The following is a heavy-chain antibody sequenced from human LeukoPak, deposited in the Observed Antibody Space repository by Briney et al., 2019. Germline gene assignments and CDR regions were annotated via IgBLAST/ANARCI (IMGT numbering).Heavy chain of an antibody. Sequence: GGSLRLSCAASGFTFSSYAMHWVRQAPGKGLEWVAVISYDGSNKYYADSVKGRFTISRDNSKNTLYLQMNSLRAEDTAVYYCAKDYSSGWYRVFDYWGQGTLVTVSS. CDR3: AKDYSSGWYRVFDY. J-gene: IGHJ4*02. V-gene: IGHV3-30-3*01. D-gene: IGHD6-19*01. CDR2: ISYDGSNK. CDR1: GFTFSSYA.